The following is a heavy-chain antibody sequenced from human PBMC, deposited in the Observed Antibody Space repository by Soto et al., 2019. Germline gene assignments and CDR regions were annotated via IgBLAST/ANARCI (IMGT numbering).Heavy chain of an antibody. CDR3: AKSDYFHTSGSLYALDV. D-gene: IGHD3-22*01. J-gene: IGHJ6*02. CDR2: INLDDSDT. CDR1: GDTFSSFW. V-gene: IGHV5-51*01. Sequence: GESLKISCKASGDTFSSFWIAWVRQVPEKGLEWMGTINLDDSDTTYSPSFQGQVTISADKSLNTAYLQWNSLKASDTAIFFCAKSDYFHTSGSLYALDVWGQGTTVTVSS.